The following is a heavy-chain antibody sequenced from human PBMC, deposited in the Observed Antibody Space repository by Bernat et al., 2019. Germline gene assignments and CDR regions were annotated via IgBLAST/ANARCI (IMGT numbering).Heavy chain of an antibody. CDR3: ARSKGMVRRVIPQPGWFDP. CDR1: GWSFSGYY. J-gene: IGHJ5*02. V-gene: IGHV4-34*01. D-gene: IGHD3-10*01. Sequence: QVQLQQWGAGLLKPSETLSLTCAVYGWSFSGYYWSWIRQPPGKGLEWIGEINHSGSTNYNPSLKSRVTITVDTSKNQFSLKLSSMTAADTAVYYCARSKGMVRRVIPQPGWFDPWGQGTLVTVSS. CDR2: INHSGST.